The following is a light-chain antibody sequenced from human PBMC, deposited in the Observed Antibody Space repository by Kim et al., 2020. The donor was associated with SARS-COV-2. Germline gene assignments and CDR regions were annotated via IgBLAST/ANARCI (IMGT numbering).Light chain of an antibody. CDR3: QQYGIFSGT. CDR1: QTVGSTS. J-gene: IGKJ2*01. Sequence: LSPGERATLSGGASQTVGSTSLARYQQKRGQAPRLLINGASNRATGIPDRFSGSGSGTDFTPTISRLEPEDFAVYYCQQYGIFSGTLGQGTKLEI. CDR2: GAS. V-gene: IGKV3-20*01.